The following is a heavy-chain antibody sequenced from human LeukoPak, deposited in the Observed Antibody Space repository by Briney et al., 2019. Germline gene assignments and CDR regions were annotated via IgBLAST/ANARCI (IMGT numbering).Heavy chain of an antibody. J-gene: IGHJ6*02. CDR1: GFTVSANY. V-gene: IGHV3-53*04. D-gene: IGHD3-10*01. Sequence: GGSLRLSCAASGFTVSANYMSWVRQAPGKGLEWVSLIDGDGTTHYPVSVKDRFTIYRHDSKNTVYLQMNSLRHEDTAVYYCARGPGSHYGIDVWGQGTTVTVSS. CDR3: ARGPGSHYGIDV. CDR2: IDGDGTT.